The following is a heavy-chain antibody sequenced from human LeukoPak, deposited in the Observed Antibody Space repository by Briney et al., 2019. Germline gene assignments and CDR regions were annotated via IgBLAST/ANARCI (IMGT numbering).Heavy chain of an antibody. V-gene: IGHV1-18*01. CDR3: AREGYCTNGVCYKDY. D-gene: IGHD2-8*01. Sequence: AAVKVSCKASGYTFTSYGISWLRQAPGQGLEWVGWISAYNGNTNYAQKLQGRVTMTTATSTSTAYMELRSLRSDDTAVYYCAREGYCTNGVCYKDYWGQGTLVTVSS. CDR1: GYTFTSYG. J-gene: IGHJ4*02. CDR2: ISAYNGNT.